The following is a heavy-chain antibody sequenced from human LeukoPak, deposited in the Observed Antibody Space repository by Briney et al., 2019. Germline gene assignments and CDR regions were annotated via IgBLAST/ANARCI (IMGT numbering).Heavy chain of an antibody. V-gene: IGHV3-23*01. CDR3: AKRSIVGAPYYFDY. CDR1: GFTFSSYA. CDR2: TSGSGGST. J-gene: IGHJ4*02. Sequence: GGSLRLSCAASGFTFSSYAMSWVRQAPGKGLEWVSGTSGSGGSTYYADSVKGRFTISRDNSKNTLYLQINSLRAEDTAVYYCAKRSIVGAPYYFDYWGQGTLVTVSS. D-gene: IGHD1-26*01.